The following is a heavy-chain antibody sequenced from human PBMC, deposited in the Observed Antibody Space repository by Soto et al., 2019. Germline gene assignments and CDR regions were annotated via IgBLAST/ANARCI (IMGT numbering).Heavy chain of an antibody. CDR2: ISYDGSNK. V-gene: IGHV3-30*18. D-gene: IGHD5-18*01. CDR1: GFTLSSYG. Sequence: GGSLRLSCAASGFTLSSYGMHWVRQAPGKGLEWVAVISYDGSNKYYADSVKGRFTISRDNSKNTLYLQMNSLRAEDTAVYYCAKGGIQLWSHFDYWGQGALVTVSA. J-gene: IGHJ4*02. CDR3: AKGGIQLWSHFDY.